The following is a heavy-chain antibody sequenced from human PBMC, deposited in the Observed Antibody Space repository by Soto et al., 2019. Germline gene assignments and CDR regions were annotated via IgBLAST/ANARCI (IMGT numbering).Heavy chain of an antibody. CDR2: INPNSGGT. Sequence: GASVKVSCKASGYTFTGYYMHWVRQAPGQGLEWMGWINPNSGGTNYAQKFQGWVTMTTDTSTSTAYMELRSLRSDDTAVYYCARDDPRIVGATIVSFDYWGQGTLVTVSS. V-gene: IGHV1-2*04. CDR3: ARDDPRIVGATIVSFDY. D-gene: IGHD1-26*01. J-gene: IGHJ4*02. CDR1: GYTFTGYY.